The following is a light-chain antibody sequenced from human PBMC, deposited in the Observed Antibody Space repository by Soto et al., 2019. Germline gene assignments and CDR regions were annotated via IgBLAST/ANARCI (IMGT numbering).Light chain of an antibody. CDR3: QSYDNSLKIV. CDR2: GNS. J-gene: IGLJ3*02. Sequence: QSVLTQPPSVSGAPGQRVTISCTGTSSNIGAGYDVHWYQQLPGTAPKLLIYGNSNRPSGVPDRFSGSKSGTSVSLAITGLQAEDEADYYCQSYDNSLKIVVGGGTMLTVL. V-gene: IGLV1-40*01. CDR1: SSNIGAGYD.